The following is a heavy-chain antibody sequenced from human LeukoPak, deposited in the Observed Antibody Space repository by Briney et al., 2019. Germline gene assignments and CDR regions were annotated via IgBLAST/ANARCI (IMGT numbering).Heavy chain of an antibody. CDR3: ARAPSEIGGYYPEYFRH. D-gene: IGHD3-22*01. Sequence: GGSLRLSCAASGFTFSTYWMHWVRQAPGKGLVWASRIKSDGSTNYVDSVKGRFTISRDNAKNTVSLQMNSLRPEDTGVYYCARAPSEIGGYYPEYFRHWGQGTLVTVSS. J-gene: IGHJ1*01. CDR2: IKSDGST. CDR1: GFTFSTYW. V-gene: IGHV3-74*01.